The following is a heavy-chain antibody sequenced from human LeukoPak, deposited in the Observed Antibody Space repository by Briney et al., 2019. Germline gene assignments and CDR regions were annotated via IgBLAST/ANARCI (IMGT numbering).Heavy chain of an antibody. CDR2: IKSNTDGGTT. Sequence: GGSLRLSCAASGFTFSDAWMSWVRQTPGKGLERVGRIKSNTDGGTTDFAAPVKGRFTISRDDSENALYLQMNRLKTEDTAVYYCTTQLLYEHNFDYWGQGTLVTVSS. J-gene: IGHJ4*02. CDR1: GFTFSDAW. V-gene: IGHV3-15*01. CDR3: TTQLLYEHNFDY. D-gene: IGHD2-2*02.